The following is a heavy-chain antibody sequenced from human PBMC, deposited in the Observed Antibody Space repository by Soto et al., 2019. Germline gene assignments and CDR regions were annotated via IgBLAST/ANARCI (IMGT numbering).Heavy chain of an antibody. V-gene: IGHV4-4*07. D-gene: IGHD6-13*01. CDR2: IYTSGST. CDR1: TGSLSNSY. Sequence: QVQLQESGPGLVKPSETLSLSCTVSTGSLSNSYCNWIRQPAGKRLEWLGRIYTSGSTTDNPALRSRVTMSVDTSKNQFSLKLNSVTAADTAVYYCARSSHKESWFDPWGQGTLVTVSS. CDR3: ARSSHKESWFDP. J-gene: IGHJ5*02.